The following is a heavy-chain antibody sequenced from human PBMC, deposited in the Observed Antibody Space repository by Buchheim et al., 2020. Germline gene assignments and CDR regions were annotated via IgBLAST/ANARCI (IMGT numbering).Heavy chain of an antibody. CDR3: ARGRSIAAAGTDYFDY. J-gene: IGHJ4*02. V-gene: IGHV3-33*01. D-gene: IGHD6-13*01. Sequence: QVQLVESGGGVVQPGRSLRLSCAASGFTFSSYGMHWVRQAPGKGLEWVAVIWYDGSNKYYADSVKGRFTISRANSKNTLYLQMNSLRAEDTAVYYCARGRSIAAAGTDYFDYWGQGTL. CDR2: IWYDGSNK. CDR1: GFTFSSYG.